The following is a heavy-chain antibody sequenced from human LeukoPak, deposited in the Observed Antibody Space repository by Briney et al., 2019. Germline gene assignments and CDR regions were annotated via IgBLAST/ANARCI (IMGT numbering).Heavy chain of an antibody. CDR3: ARVGWLQWGPPQGLDY. Sequence: SETLSLTCTVSGYFIRSGFYWGWIRQPPGKGLEWIGSFYHSGSTYYNPSLESRVTISLDTPKNQLSLKLTSVTAADTAVYYCARVGWLQWGPPQGLDYWGQGTLVTVSS. CDR1: GYFIRSGFY. V-gene: IGHV4-38-2*02. D-gene: IGHD5-24*01. CDR2: FYHSGST. J-gene: IGHJ4*02.